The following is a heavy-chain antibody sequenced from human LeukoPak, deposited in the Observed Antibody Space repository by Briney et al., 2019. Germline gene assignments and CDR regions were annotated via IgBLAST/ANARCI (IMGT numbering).Heavy chain of an antibody. J-gene: IGHJ3*02. V-gene: IGHV3-23*01. D-gene: IGHD3-9*01. CDR3: AKDPRYFDWLFDAFDI. Sequence: PGGSLRLSCAASGFTFSNYAMSWVRQAPGKGLEWVSGISDSGGTTYYADSVKGRFAISRDNSKNTLYLQMNSLRAEDTAVYYCAKDPRYFDWLFDAFDIWGQGTMVTVSS. CDR2: ISDSGGTT. CDR1: GFTFSNYA.